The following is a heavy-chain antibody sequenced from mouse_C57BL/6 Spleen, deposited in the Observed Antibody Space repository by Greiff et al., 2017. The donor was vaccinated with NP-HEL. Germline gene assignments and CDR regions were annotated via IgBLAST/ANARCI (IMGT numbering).Heavy chain of an antibody. D-gene: IGHD6-1*01. J-gene: IGHJ2*01. CDR1: GFNIKDYY. CDR3: ARYRQLPPFDY. CDR2: IDPEDGET. Sequence: VQLQQSGAELVKPGASVKFSCAASGFNIKDYYMPWVKQRTEQGLEWIGRIDPEDGETKYAPKFQGQATITADTSSNTVYLQLSSLTSEDTAVYYCARYRQLPPFDYWGQGTTLTVSS. V-gene: IGHV14-2*01.